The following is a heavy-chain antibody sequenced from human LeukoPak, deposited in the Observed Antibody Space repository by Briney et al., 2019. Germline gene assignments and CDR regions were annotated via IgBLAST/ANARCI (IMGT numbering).Heavy chain of an antibody. J-gene: IGHJ6*03. CDR2: ISGSGGST. CDR3: AKSYYYDSSGSDYYYYMDV. CDR1: GFTFSSYA. V-gene: IGHV3-23*01. D-gene: IGHD3-22*01. Sequence: GGSLRLSCAASGFTFSSYAMSWVRQAPGKGLEWVSAISGSGGSTYYADSVKGRFTISRDNSKNTLYLQMNSLRAEDTAVYYCAKSYYYDSSGSDYYYYMDVWGKGTSVTVSS.